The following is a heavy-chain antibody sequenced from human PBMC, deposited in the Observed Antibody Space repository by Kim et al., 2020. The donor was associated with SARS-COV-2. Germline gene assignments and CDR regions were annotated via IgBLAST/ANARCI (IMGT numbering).Heavy chain of an antibody. CDR2: ISYDGSNK. J-gene: IGHJ4*02. V-gene: IGHV3-33*05. CDR1: GFTFSSYG. Sequence: GGSLRLSCAASGFTFSSYGMHRVRQAPGKGLEWVAVISYDGSNKYYADSVKGRFTISRDNSKNTLYLQMNSLRAEDTAVYYCARARSDCWGQGTLVTVSS. CDR3: ARARSDC.